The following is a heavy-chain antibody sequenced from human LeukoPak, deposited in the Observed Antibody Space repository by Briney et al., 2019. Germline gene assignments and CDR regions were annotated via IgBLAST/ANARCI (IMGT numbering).Heavy chain of an antibody. CDR2: ISSSGSTI. D-gene: IGHD4-17*01. J-gene: IGHJ4*02. CDR1: GFTFSDYY. Sequence: GGSLRLSCAASGFTFSDYYMSWIRQAPGKGLEWVSYISSSGSTIYCADSVKGRFTISRDNAKNSLYLQMNSLRAEDTAVYYCARDDYGDYGPQSNDYWGQGTLVTVSS. V-gene: IGHV3-11*04. CDR3: ARDDYGDYGPQSNDY.